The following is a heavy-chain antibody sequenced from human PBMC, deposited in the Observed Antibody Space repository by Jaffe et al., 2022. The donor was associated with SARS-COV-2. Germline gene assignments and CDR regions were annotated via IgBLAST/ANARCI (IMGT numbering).Heavy chain of an antibody. CDR1: GFTFSSYS. V-gene: IGHV3-21*01. CDR3: ARGQMATNPYYFDY. Sequence: EVQLVESGGGLVKPGGSLRLSCAASGFTFSSYSMNWVRQAPGKGLEWVSSISSSSSYIYYADSVKGRFTISRDNAKNSLYLQMNSLRAEDTAVYYCARGQMATNPYYFDYWGQGTLVTVSS. CDR2: ISSSSSYI. D-gene: IGHD5-12*01. J-gene: IGHJ4*02.